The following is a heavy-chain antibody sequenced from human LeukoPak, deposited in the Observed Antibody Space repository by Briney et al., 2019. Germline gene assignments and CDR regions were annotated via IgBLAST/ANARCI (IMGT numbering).Heavy chain of an antibody. D-gene: IGHD3-22*01. CDR1: GFTFSSYA. J-gene: IGHJ4*02. CDR2: ISYDGGNK. V-gene: IGHV3-30*04. CDR3: ARDLIQFAHYYDSSGSISLGY. Sequence: GGSLRLSCAASGFTFSSYAMHWVRQAPGKGLEWVAVISYDGGNKYYADSVKGRFTISRDNSKNTLYLQMNSLRAEDTAVYYCARDLIQFAHYYDSSGSISLGYWGQGTLVTVSS.